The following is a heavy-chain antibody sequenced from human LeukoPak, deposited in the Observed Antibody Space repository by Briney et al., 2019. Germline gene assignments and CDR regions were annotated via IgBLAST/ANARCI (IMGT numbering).Heavy chain of an antibody. CDR2: IYTCGST. J-gene: IGHJ5*02. CDR3: ARGGYYGSGNDFRFDP. CDR1: GGSISSGSYY. Sequence: PSQTLSLTCTVSGGSISSGSYYWSWIRQPAGKGLEWIGRIYTCGSTNYNPSLKSRVTISVETSKNQFSLKLKSVTAADTAVYYCARGGYYGSGNDFRFDPWGQGTLVTVSS. V-gene: IGHV4-61*02. D-gene: IGHD3-10*01.